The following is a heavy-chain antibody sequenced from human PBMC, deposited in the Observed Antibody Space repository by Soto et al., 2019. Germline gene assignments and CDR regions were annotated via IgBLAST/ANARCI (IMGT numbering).Heavy chain of an antibody. CDR2: INPSDGRA. Sequence: QVQLVQSGAEVKKPGASVKISCKASGYDLNNYFLHWVRQAPGQGLEWMGIINPSDGRAIYAQNLQGRVTMTRDTSTSTVYMELSSLRAEYTAVYFCERDAVVVGTTRRHFDHWGQGTLVTVSS. CDR1: GYDLNNYF. J-gene: IGHJ4*02. V-gene: IGHV1-46*02. CDR3: ERDAVVVGTTRRHFDH. D-gene: IGHD2-15*01.